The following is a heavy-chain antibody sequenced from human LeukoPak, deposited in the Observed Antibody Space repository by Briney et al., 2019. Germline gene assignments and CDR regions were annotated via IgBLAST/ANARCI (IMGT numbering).Heavy chain of an antibody. Sequence: ASVKVSFKASGYTFTDYYLHWVRQAPGQGLEWMGWINPNSGGTNYAKKFQGRVTMTRDTSISTAYTELGRLRSDDTAVYYCASLGATTIYYYGMDVWGQGTTVTVSS. J-gene: IGHJ6*02. CDR3: ASLGATTIYYYGMDV. V-gene: IGHV1-2*02. CDR1: GYTFTDYY. CDR2: INPNSGGT. D-gene: IGHD1-26*01.